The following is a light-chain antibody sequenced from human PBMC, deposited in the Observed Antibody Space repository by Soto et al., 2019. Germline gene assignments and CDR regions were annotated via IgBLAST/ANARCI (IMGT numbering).Light chain of an antibody. CDR2: GNS. V-gene: IGLV1-40*01. CDR3: QSYDNRLSSDV. J-gene: IGLJ1*01. Sequence: QSVLTQPPSVSGAPGQRVTISCTGSRSNIGAGYDVHWYQHLPGTAPKLLIYGNSNRPSGVPDRFSGSKSGTSASLAITGLQAEDEADYYCQSYDNRLSSDVFGTGTKVTVL. CDR1: RSNIGAGYD.